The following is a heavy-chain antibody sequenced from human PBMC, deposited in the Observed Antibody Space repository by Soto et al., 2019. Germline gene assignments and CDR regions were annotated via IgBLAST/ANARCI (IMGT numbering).Heavy chain of an antibody. D-gene: IGHD2-8*01. CDR2: INPKSGGT. J-gene: IGHJ6*02. V-gene: IGHV1-2*04. Sequence: GASVKVSCKASGYTFTSYGISWVRQAPGQGLEWMGWINPKSGGTSTAQKFQGWVTMTTDTSISTASMELTRLTSDDTAIYYCARGDSTDCSNGVCSFFYDHDMDVWGQGTTVTVSS. CDR3: ARGDSTDCSNGVCSFFYDHDMDV. CDR1: GYTFTSYG.